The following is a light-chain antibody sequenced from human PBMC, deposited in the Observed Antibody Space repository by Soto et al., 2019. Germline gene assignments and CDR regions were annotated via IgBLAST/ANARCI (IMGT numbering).Light chain of an antibody. CDR2: AAS. J-gene: IGKJ2*01. Sequence: DVQLTQSPSFLSASVGDRVTITCRASPDISSHLAWYQQIPGKGPKHLIYAASTLQSGVPSRFSGSGSGTEFTLAISSLQSEDFATYHCQQVNGYPHTFGQGTKLEIK. CDR1: PDISSH. V-gene: IGKV1-9*01. CDR3: QQVNGYPHT.